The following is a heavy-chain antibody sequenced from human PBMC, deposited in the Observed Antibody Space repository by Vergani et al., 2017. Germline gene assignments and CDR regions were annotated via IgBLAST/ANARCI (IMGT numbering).Heavy chain of an antibody. CDR3: AELYGDDGYSPV. Sequence: EDHLVEFGGGLVQPGESLRLSCTAAGFMFTSNWMSWVRQAPGKGLEWVSGISGHDHRTLYADSVKGRFIISRDDSKNTLYLQMSSLRVEVTAIYYCAELYGDDGYSPVWGQGTLVTVSS. V-gene: IGHV3-23*04. J-gene: IGHJ4*02. D-gene: IGHD5-18*01. CDR1: GFMFTSNW. CDR2: ISGHDHRT.